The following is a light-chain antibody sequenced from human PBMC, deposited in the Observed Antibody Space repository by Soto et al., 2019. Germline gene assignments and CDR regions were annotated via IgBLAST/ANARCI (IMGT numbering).Light chain of an antibody. CDR3: EAWDDTLKGYV. J-gene: IGLJ1*01. CDR1: SSNIGSNT. V-gene: IGLV1-44*01. CDR2: SNN. Sequence: QSALTQPPSASGIPGQRVTISCSGSSSNIGSNTVNWYQQLPGTAPKLLIYSNNQRPSGVPDRFSGSKSGTSASLAILGPQSEDGADYKCEAWDDTLKGYVFGRGPKAT.